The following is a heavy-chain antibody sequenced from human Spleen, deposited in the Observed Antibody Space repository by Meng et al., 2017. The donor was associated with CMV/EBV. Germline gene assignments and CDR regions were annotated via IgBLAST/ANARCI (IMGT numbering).Heavy chain of an antibody. V-gene: IGHV4-39*01. CDR3: ARRHSETYAF. J-gene: IGHJ4*02. Sequence: SETLSLTCTVSGGSISSSSCSWGWIRQPPGKGLEWIATIYYSGNTYYNPSLKSRVTISVDTSKNQFSLSLSSATAADTAVYYCARRHSETYAFWGQGTLVTVSS. D-gene: IGHD1-26*01. CDR2: IYYSGNT. CDR1: GGSISSSSCS.